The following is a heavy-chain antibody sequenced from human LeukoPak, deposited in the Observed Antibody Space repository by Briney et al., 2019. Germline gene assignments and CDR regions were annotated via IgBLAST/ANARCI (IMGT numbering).Heavy chain of an antibody. Sequence: GRSLRLSCAASGFTFSSYEMNWVRQAPGKGLEWVSYISSSGSTIYYADSVKGRFTIARDNAKNSLYLQMSSLRAEDTAVYYCARVGGDYTRRFDYWGQGTLVTVSS. D-gene: IGHD4-17*01. CDR2: ISSSGSTI. CDR3: ARVGGDYTRRFDY. J-gene: IGHJ4*02. CDR1: GFTFSSYE. V-gene: IGHV3-48*03.